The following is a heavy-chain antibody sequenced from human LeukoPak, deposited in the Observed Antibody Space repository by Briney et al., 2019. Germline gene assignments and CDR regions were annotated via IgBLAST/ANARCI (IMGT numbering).Heavy chain of an antibody. D-gene: IGHD2-2*01. Sequence: GESLKISCEGSGYSFTNYWIGWVRQMPGKGLEWMGIINPDDSDTRYSPSFQGQVTISADKSIGTAYLQWSSLKASDTAMYYCAIGGDSSTSCYRCFNYWGQGTLVTVSS. CDR2: INPDDSDT. CDR1: GYSFTNYW. J-gene: IGHJ4*02. V-gene: IGHV5-51*01. CDR3: AIGGDSSTSCYRCFNY.